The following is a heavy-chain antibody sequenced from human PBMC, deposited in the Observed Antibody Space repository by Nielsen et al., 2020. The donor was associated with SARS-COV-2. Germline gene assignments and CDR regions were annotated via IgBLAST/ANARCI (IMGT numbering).Heavy chain of an antibody. Sequence: SETLSLTCTVSGGSISSGSYYWSWIRQPAGKGLEWIGRIYTSGSTNYHPSLKSRVTISVDTSKNQFSLKVSSVTAADTAVYYCARYSGTEYYFDYWGQGTLVTVSS. V-gene: IGHV4-61*02. CDR3: ARYSGTEYYFDY. CDR2: IYTSGST. J-gene: IGHJ4*02. CDR1: GGSISSGSYY. D-gene: IGHD1-26*01.